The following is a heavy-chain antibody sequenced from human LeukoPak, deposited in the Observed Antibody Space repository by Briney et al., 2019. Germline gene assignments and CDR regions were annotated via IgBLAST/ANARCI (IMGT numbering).Heavy chain of an antibody. CDR2: ISGSGDST. CDR1: GFTFSSYA. CDR3: AKEGGSSWSRPYDY. D-gene: IGHD6-13*01. Sequence: PGGSLRLSCAASGFTFSSYAMSWVRQAPGKGLEWVSAISGSGDSTYYADSAKGRFTISRDNSKNTLYLQMNSLRAEDTAVFYCAKEGGSSWSRPYDYWGQGTLVTVSS. J-gene: IGHJ4*02. V-gene: IGHV3-23*01.